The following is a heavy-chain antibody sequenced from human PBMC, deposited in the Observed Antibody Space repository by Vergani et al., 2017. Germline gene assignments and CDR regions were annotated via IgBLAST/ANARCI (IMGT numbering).Heavy chain of an antibody. CDR3: ARDPDIVVVPAAPYYYDYYGMDV. D-gene: IGHD2-2*01. Sequence: QVQLVQSGAEVKKPGSSVKVSCKASGGTVNIYSVSWLRQAPGQVPECIGGITPFFPTVHYAQKFQGRGTITADESATTVYMELSSLRSEDTAVYYCARDPDIVVVPAAPYYYDYYGMDVWGQXP. J-gene: IGHJ6*02. V-gene: IGHV1-69*12. CDR2: ITPFFPTV. CDR1: GGTVNIYS.